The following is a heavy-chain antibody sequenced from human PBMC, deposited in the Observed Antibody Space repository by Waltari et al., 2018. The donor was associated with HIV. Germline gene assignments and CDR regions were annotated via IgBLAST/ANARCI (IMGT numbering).Heavy chain of an antibody. Sequence: EVQLLESGGGLVQPGGSLRLSCAASGFTFSSYAMSWVRQAPGRGLGWGSFSSGRGGSTYYADAVKGRVTSSRDNSKNTLYLQMNSLRAEDTAVYYCAKDNRDPLGTLWYWGQGTLVTVSS. J-gene: IGHJ4*02. V-gene: IGHV3-23*01. D-gene: IGHD2-21*01. CDR2: SSGRGGST. CDR3: AKDNRDPLGTLWY. CDR1: GFTFSSYA.